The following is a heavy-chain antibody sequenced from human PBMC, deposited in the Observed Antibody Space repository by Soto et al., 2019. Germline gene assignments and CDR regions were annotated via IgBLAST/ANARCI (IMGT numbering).Heavy chain of an antibody. CDR1: GYTFTSYG. CDR3: ATADKTIASAATVY. D-gene: IGHD6-13*01. J-gene: IGHJ4*02. Sequence: ASVKVSCKASGYTFTSYGISWVRQAPGQGLEWMGWISAYNGNTNYAQKLQGRVTMTTDTSTSTAYMELRSLRSDDTAVYYCATADKTIASAATVYWGQGTLVTVSS. CDR2: ISAYNGNT. V-gene: IGHV1-18*04.